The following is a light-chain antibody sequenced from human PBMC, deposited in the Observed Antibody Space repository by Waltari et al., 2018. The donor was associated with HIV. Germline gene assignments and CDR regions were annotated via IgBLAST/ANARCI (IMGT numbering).Light chain of an antibody. CDR3: SSYTTSSTWV. V-gene: IGLV2-18*02. J-gene: IGLJ3*02. CDR1: SSDIGAYNR. Sequence: QSALTQPPSVSGSLGQSVTISCTGTSSDIGAYNRVSWYQQSPGTAPKRRIYEVTHRPSGVPVRFSGSKSGNTASLTISALQADDEADYYCSSYTTSSTWVFGGGTKLTVL. CDR2: EVT.